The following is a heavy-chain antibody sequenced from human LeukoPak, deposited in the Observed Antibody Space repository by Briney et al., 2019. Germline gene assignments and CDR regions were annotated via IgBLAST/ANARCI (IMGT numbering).Heavy chain of an antibody. CDR2: IIPIFGTA. D-gene: IGHD6-13*01. Sequence: ASVKVSCKASGGTFSSYAISWVRQAPGQGLEWMGGIIPIFGTANYAQKFQGRVTITTDESTSTAYMELSSLRSEDTALYYCAKGGMYSSSQLYFDYWGQGTLVTVSS. CDR1: GGTFSSYA. CDR3: AKGGMYSSSQLYFDY. V-gene: IGHV1-69*05. J-gene: IGHJ4*02.